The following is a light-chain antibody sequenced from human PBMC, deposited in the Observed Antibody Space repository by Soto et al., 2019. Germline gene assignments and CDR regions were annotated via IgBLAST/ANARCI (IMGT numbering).Light chain of an antibody. J-gene: IGLJ2*01. CDR1: SSDVGGYNF. Sequence: QSALTQPASVSGSPGQSITISCTGTSSDVGGYNFVSWYQQHPGKARKLMIYEVSNRPSGVSNRFSGSKSGNTASLTISGLQAEDEADYFCISYTSSTTLIFGGGTKVTVL. CDR2: EVS. V-gene: IGLV2-14*01. CDR3: ISYTSSTTLI.